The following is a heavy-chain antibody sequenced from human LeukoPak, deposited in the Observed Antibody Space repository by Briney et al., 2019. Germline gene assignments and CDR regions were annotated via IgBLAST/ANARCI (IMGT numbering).Heavy chain of an antibody. CDR3: ARGRYYYDSSGYQSNWFDP. Sequence: SETLSLTCTVSGGSISSYYWSWIRQPPGKGLEWIGYIYYSGSTNYNPSLKSRVTISVDTSKNQFSLKLSSVTAADTAVYYCARGRYYYDSSGYQSNWFDPWGQGTLVTVSS. CDR2: IYYSGST. D-gene: IGHD3-22*01. J-gene: IGHJ5*02. V-gene: IGHV4-59*01. CDR1: GGSISSYY.